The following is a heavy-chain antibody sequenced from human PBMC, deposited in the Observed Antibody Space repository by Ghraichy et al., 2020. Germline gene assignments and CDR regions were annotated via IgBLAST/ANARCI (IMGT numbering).Heavy chain of an antibody. Sequence: ESLNISCTVSGVPISSYFWSWIRQPPGKRLEWIGYVYDSGSTTYNPSYNPSLKSRVTISADTSKNQLSLKLTPVTTADTAVYYCARVVLDTVITNYFFDYWGQGILVSVSS. CDR2: VYDSGST. J-gene: IGHJ4*02. D-gene: IGHD5-18*01. V-gene: IGHV4-59*12. CDR3: ARVVLDTVITNYFFDY. CDR1: GVPISSYF.